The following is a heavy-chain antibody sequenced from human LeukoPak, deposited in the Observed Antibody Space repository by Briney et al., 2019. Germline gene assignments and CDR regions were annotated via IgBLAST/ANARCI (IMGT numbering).Heavy chain of an antibody. V-gene: IGHV1-69*13. D-gene: IGHD3-9*01. CDR3: ATYYDILTGPFDY. CDR1: GGTFSSYA. Sequence: SVKVSCKASGGTFSSYAISWVRQAPGQGLEWMGGIIPIFGTANYAQKFQGRVTITADESTSTAYMELSSLRSEDTAVYYCATYYDILTGPFDYWSQGTLVTVSS. CDR2: IIPIFGTA. J-gene: IGHJ4*02.